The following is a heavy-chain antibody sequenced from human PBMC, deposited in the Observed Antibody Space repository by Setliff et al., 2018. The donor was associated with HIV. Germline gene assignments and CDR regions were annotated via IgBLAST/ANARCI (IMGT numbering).Heavy chain of an antibody. J-gene: IGHJ3*02. CDR3: AKMHTAMDPDTFDI. V-gene: IGHV3-23*01. CDR2: ISGSAGTT. D-gene: IGHD5-18*01. Sequence: ETLSLTCAVYGGSFSGYYWSWVRQPPGKGLEWVSGISGSAGTTYYADSVKGRFTISGDNSKNTLYLQMNSLRAEDTAVYYCAKMHTAMDPDTFDIWGQGTMVTVS. CDR1: GGSFSGYY.